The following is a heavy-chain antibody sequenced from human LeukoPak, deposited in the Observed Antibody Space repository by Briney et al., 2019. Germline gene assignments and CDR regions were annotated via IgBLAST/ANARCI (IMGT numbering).Heavy chain of an antibody. Sequence: ASVKVSCKTSGYTFTGYYMHWVRQAPGQGLEWMGWINPNSGGTNYPQKFQGRVTMTRDTSITTAYMELSSLRSDDTAVYYCARPGYTSGWIRGDFGHWGLGTLVTVSS. CDR1: GYTFTGYY. V-gene: IGHV1-2*02. J-gene: IGHJ4*02. D-gene: IGHD6-25*01. CDR2: INPNSGGT. CDR3: ARPGYTSGWIRGDFGH.